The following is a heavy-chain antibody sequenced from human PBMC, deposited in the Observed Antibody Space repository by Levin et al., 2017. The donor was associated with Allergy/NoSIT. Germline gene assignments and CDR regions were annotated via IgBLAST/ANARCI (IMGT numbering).Heavy chain of an antibody. CDR3: ASGSPARGGQLWLQDPGDFDY. CDR2: IIPIFGTA. D-gene: IGHD5-18*01. Sequence: ASVKVSCKASGGTFSSYAISWVRQAPGQGLEWMGGIIPIFGTANYAQKFQGRVTITADKSTSTAYMELSSLRSEDTAVYYCASGSPARGGQLWLQDPGDFDYWGQGTLVTVSS. CDR1: GGTFSSYA. J-gene: IGHJ4*02. V-gene: IGHV1-69*06.